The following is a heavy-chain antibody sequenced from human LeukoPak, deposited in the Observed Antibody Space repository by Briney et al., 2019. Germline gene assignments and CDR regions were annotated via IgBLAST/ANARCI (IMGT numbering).Heavy chain of an antibody. J-gene: IGHJ4*02. CDR3: AKITIFGVVSPTD. CDR2: ISGSGGST. Sequence: GGSLRLSCAASGFTFSSYAMSWVRQAPGKGLEWVSGISGSGGSTHYADSVKGRLTISRDNSKNTLYLQMNSLRADDTAVYYSAKITIFGVVSPTDWGQGTLVTVSS. CDR1: GFTFSSYA. V-gene: IGHV3-23*01. D-gene: IGHD3-3*01.